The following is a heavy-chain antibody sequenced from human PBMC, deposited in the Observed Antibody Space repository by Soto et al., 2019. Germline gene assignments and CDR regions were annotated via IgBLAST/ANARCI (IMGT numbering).Heavy chain of an antibody. CDR3: ARAMGAINYFDY. CDR2: IYYSGST. J-gene: IGHJ4*02. Sequence: SETLSLTCTVSGGSISSGGYYWSWIRQHPGKGLEWIGYIYYSGSTYYNPSLKSRVTISVDTSKNQFSLNLSSVTAADTAVYYCARAMGAINYFDYWGQGTLVTVSS. V-gene: IGHV4-31*03. D-gene: IGHD1-26*01. CDR1: GGSISSGGYY.